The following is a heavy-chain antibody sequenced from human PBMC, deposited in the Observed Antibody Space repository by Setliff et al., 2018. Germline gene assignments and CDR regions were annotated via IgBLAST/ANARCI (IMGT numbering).Heavy chain of an antibody. CDR1: GGAVSGDY. J-gene: IGHJ2*01. Sequence: SETLSLTCSVSGGAVSGDYWTWIRQPPGKGLEYIGYINYSGSTNYNPSLKSRVTISGDTSKNQVSLRLSSVTAADVALYYCARNPASLQYSFDLWGRGTLVTVSS. CDR2: INYSGST. D-gene: IGHD6-6*01. CDR3: ARNPASLQYSFDL. V-gene: IGHV4-59*02.